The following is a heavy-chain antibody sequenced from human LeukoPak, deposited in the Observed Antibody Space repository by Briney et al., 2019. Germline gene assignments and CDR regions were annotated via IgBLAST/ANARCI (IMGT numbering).Heavy chain of an antibody. Sequence: KPSETLSLTCTVSGGSMNSDYLIWIRQPAGKGLEWIGRISPSGSTNSNPSLRGRVSLSVDPSKKQFFLDLSSVTAADTAVYYCARGAYDFRSSYYTGGFYYFDYWGQGTLVTVSS. V-gene: IGHV4-4*07. J-gene: IGHJ4*02. CDR3: ARGAYDFRSSYYTGGFYYFDY. CDR2: ISPSGST. D-gene: IGHD3-3*01. CDR1: GGSMNSDY.